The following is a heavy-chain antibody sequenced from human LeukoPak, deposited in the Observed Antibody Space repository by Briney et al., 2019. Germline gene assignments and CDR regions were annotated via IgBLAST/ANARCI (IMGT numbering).Heavy chain of an antibody. CDR1: GDSMNSLDL. CDR3: AREGSPGSGILDAFDI. V-gene: IGHV4-4*02. J-gene: IGHJ3*02. CDR2: MYLSGTT. Sequence: SETLSLTCTVSGDSMNSLDLWSWVRQPPGKGLEWIGEMYLSGTTHSNPSVKSRVTISIDKSKNQFFLNLSSVTAADTAVYYCAREGSPGSGILDAFDIWGQGTMVTVSS. D-gene: IGHD3-10*01.